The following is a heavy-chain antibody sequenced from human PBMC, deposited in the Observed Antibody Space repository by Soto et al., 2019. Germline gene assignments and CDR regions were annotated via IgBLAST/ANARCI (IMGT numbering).Heavy chain of an antibody. CDR1: GFTFSSYW. CDR2: INSDGSST. V-gene: IGHV3-74*01. D-gene: IGHD6-13*01. Sequence: GGSLRLSCAASGFTFSSYWMHWVRQAPGKGLVWVSRINSDGSSTSYADSVKGRFTISRDNAKNTLYLQMNSLRAEDTAVYYCARGTPDSSSWYGYYYYGMDVWGQGTTVTVSS. J-gene: IGHJ6*02. CDR3: ARGTPDSSSWYGYYYYGMDV.